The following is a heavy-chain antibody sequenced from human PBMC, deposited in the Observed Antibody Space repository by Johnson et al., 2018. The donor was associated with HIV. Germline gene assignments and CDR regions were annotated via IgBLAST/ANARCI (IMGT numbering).Heavy chain of an antibody. V-gene: IGHV3-66*01. D-gene: IGHD3-16*01. CDR2: IYSGGST. Sequence: VQLVESGGGLVQPGGSLRLSCAASGFTVSSNYMSWVRQAPGKGLEWVSVIYSGGSTYYADSVKGRLTISRDNSKNTLYLQMNSLRAEDTAVYYCAREATYYDYVWGSYAFDIWGQGTMVTVSS. CDR3: AREATYYDYVWGSYAFDI. CDR1: GFTVSSNY. J-gene: IGHJ3*02.